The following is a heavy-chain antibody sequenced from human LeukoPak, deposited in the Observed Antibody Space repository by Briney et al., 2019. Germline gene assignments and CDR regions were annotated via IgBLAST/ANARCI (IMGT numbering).Heavy chain of an antibody. CDR2: ISSSSSTV. V-gene: IGHV3-48*01. J-gene: IGHJ4*02. CDR3: ARSTDTTRDY. Sequence: GGSLKLSCAASGFIFSDYSMNWVRQAPGKGLEWVSYISSSSSTVYYADSVKGRFTISRDTAKNSLYLQMNSLRAEDTAVYYCARSTDTTRDYWGQGTLVTVSS. D-gene: IGHD4-17*01. CDR1: GFIFSDYS.